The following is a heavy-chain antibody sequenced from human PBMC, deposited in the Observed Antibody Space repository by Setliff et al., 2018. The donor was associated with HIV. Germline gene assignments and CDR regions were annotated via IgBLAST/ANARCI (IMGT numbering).Heavy chain of an antibody. CDR3: ARDRSSGRSSDWFDT. V-gene: IGHV4-4*07. D-gene: IGHD6-19*01. Sequence: SETLSLTCTVSDGSISSYYWSWIRQPAGEGLEWIGRIYTSGSTNYNPSFKSRLTMSLDPSKNQFSLKLRSVTAADTAVYFCARDRSSGRSSDWFDTWGQGILVTVSS. J-gene: IGHJ5*02. CDR1: DGSISSYY. CDR2: IYTSGST.